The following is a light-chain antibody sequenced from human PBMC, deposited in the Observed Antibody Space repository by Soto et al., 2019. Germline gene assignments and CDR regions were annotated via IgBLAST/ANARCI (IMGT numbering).Light chain of an antibody. V-gene: IGLV2-14*03. J-gene: IGLJ1*01. Sequence: QSVLAQPASVSGSPGQSITISCTGTTSDIGAYNYVSWYQQHPGKAPNLMIYDVTNRPSGVSDRFSGSKSGNTASLTISGLQTEDEADYFCCSYSSTSTLRVFGTGTKLTVL. CDR2: DVT. CDR3: CSYSSTSTLRV. CDR1: TSDIGAYNY.